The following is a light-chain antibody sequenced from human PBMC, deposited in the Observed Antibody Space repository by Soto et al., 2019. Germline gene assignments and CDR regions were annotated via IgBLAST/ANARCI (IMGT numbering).Light chain of an antibody. CDR2: EGS. CDR3: SSFARSSTSYV. CDR1: SSDVGSSNL. V-gene: IGLV2-23*01. J-gene: IGLJ1*01. Sequence: QFALTHPASVSGSPGQSLTISCTGTSSDVGSSNLVSWYQQHPGKTPKLIIYEGSRRPSGVSGRFSGSMSGNAASLTISGLQAEFYADYYCSSFARSSTSYVFGTRTEVT.